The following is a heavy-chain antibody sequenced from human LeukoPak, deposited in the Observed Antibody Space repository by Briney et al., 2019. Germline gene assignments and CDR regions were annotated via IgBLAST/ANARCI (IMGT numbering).Heavy chain of an antibody. V-gene: IGHV3-33*01. J-gene: IGHJ6*02. CDR3: ARDTLLWFGETNPYYYGMDV. D-gene: IGHD3-10*01. CDR1: GFTFSSYG. Sequence: PGRSLRLSCAASGFTFSSYGMHWVRQAPGKGLEWVAVIWYDGSNKYYADSVKGRFTISRDNSKNTLYLQMNSLRAEETAVYYCARDTLLWFGETNPYYYGMDVWGQGTTVTVSS. CDR2: IWYDGSNK.